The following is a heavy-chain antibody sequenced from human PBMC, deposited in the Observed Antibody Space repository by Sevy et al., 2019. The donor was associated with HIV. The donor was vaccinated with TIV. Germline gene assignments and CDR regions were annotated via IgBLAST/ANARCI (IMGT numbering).Heavy chain of an antibody. CDR2: IQYDGSIQ. CDR1: GFTLSNYD. CDR3: ARAMGV. V-gene: IGHV3-30*02. J-gene: IGHJ6*02. Sequence: GGSLRLSCIESGFTLSNYDIHWVRQAAGKGLEWVAFIQYDGSIQYYADSVKGRFTISRENAKNSGYLQMHSLRVEDSGVYYCARAMGVWGQGTTVTVSS.